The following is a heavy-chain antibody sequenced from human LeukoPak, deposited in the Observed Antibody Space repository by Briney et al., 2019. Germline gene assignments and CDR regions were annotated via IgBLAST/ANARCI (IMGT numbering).Heavy chain of an antibody. CDR3: ARGHRLRLISERFDP. CDR2: INHSGST. D-gene: IGHD5-12*01. Sequence: SETLSLTCTVSGGSISTSSYYWGWVRQPPGKGLEWIGEINHSGSTNYNPSLRSRVTISVDTSKNQFSLKLSSVTAADTAVYYCARGHRLRLISERFDPWGQGTLVTVSS. CDR1: GGSISTSSYY. V-gene: IGHV4-39*07. J-gene: IGHJ5*02.